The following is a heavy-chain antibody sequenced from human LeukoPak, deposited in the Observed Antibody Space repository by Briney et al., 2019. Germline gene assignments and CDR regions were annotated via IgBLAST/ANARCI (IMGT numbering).Heavy chain of an antibody. Sequence: GGSLRLSCAASGFTFSSCGMHWVRQAPGKGLEWVAVISYDGSDKYYADSVKGRFTISRDNSKNTLYLQMNSLRAEDTAVYYCARALHFEGFGPFDYWGQGTLVTVSS. D-gene: IGHD3-16*01. V-gene: IGHV3-30*03. CDR2: ISYDGSDK. CDR1: GFTFSSCG. CDR3: ARALHFEGFGPFDY. J-gene: IGHJ4*02.